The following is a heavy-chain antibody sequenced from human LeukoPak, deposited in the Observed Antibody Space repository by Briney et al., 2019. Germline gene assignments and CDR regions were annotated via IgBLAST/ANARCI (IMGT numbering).Heavy chain of an antibody. D-gene: IGHD1/OR15-1a*01. CDR2: IFPGDSDT. CDR3: ATSESQTKFDF. J-gene: IGHJ4*02. Sequence: GESLKISCKGSGYNFNNYWIGWVRQMPGKGLEWMGIIFPGDSDTLYSLSFQGQVTISADKSINTAYLQWSSLKASDTAMYYCATSESQTKFDFWGQGTLVTVSS. CDR1: GYNFNNYW. V-gene: IGHV5-51*01.